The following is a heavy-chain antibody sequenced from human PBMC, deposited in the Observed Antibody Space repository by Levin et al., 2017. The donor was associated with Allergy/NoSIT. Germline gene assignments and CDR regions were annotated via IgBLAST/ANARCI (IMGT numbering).Heavy chain of an antibody. CDR2: IHPSGST. CDR1: GGSVSSGVYY. V-gene: IGHV4-31*03. CDR3: ARGLDYSKLGY. Sequence: PSETLSLTCTVSGGSVSSGVYYWGWIRQHPGKGLECIGYIHPSGSTYYNPSLNSRVTMSVDTSKNQISLKMTSVTAADTAVYYCARGLDYSKLGYWSQGTLVTVSS. D-gene: IGHD4-11*01. J-gene: IGHJ4*02.